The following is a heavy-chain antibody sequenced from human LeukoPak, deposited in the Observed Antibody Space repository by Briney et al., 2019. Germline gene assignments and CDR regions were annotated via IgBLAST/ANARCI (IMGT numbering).Heavy chain of an antibody. CDR2: INHSGST. CDR1: GGSFSGYY. J-gene: IGHJ4*02. CDR3: ARDSISANGFDY. D-gene: IGHD4/OR15-4a*01. Sequence: SETLSLTCAVYGGSFSGYYWSWIRQPPGKGLEWIGEINHSGSTNYNPSLKSRVTISVDTSKNQFSLKLSSVTAADTAVYYCARDSISANGFDYWGQGTLVTVSS. V-gene: IGHV4-34*01.